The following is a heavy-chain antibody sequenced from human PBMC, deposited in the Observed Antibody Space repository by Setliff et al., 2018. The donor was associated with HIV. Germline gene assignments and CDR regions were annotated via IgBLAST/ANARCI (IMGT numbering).Heavy chain of an antibody. D-gene: IGHD1-7*01. J-gene: IGHJ6*02. CDR2: IYHSGST. CDR3: ARDLSHRTTGYYYGMDV. CDR1: GGSISSSNW. Sequence: KPSETLSLTCAVSGGSISSSNWWSWVRQPPGKGLEWIGEIYHSGSTNYNPSLKSRVTISVDNSKNQFSLKLSSVTAADTAVYYCARDLSHRTTGYYYGMDVWGQGTTVTVSS. V-gene: IGHV4-4*02.